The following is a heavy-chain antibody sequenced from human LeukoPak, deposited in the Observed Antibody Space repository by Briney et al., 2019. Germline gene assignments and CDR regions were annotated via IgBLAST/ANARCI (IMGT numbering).Heavy chain of an antibody. D-gene: IGHD3-10*01. Sequence: PSGTLSLTCTVSGGSISSYYWSWIRQPPGKGLEWIGYIYYSGSTNYNPSLKSRVTISVDTSKNQFSLKLSSVTAADTAVYYCARKSYYYGSGSYYRWFDPWGQGTLVTVSS. CDR3: ARKSYYYGSGSYYRWFDP. CDR2: IYYSGST. CDR1: GGSISSYY. V-gene: IGHV4-59*08. J-gene: IGHJ5*02.